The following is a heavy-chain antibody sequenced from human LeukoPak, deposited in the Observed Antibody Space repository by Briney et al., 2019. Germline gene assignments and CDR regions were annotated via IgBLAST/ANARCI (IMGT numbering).Heavy chain of an antibody. CDR3: ARDSEDSSGYAYDY. CDR2: INSDGSST. Sequence: PGGSLRLSCAASGFTFSSYWMHWVRQAPGKGLVWVSRINSDGSSTSYADSVKGRFTISRDNAKNSLYLQMNSLRAEDTAVYYCARDSEDSSGYAYDYWGQGTLVTVSS. V-gene: IGHV3-74*01. J-gene: IGHJ4*02. CDR1: GFTFSSYW. D-gene: IGHD3-22*01.